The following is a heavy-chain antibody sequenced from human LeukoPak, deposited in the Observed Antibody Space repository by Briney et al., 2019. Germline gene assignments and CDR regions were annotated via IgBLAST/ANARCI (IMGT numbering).Heavy chain of an antibody. D-gene: IGHD6-19*01. CDR1: GYTFTSYG. CDR3: ARDQGAVRYIAVAGPYFDY. CDR2: TSAYNGNA. Sequence: ASVKVSCKASGYTFTSYGIRWVRQAPGQGLEWMGWTSAYNGNANYAQKLQGRVTMTTDTSTSTAYMELRSLRSDDTAVYYCARDQGAVRYIAVAGPYFDYWGQGTLVTVSS. J-gene: IGHJ4*02. V-gene: IGHV1-18*01.